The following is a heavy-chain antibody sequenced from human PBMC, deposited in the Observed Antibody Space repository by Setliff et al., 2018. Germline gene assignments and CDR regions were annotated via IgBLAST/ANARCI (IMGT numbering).Heavy chain of an antibody. Sequence: GASLTISCKGSGYRFTTYWIAWVHQKPGKVLEWMGIVYPGDSDTQYSPSFQGQVTFSSDKSINTAYLHLSSLKASDTAMYYCARLGWSDAFDIWGQGTTVTVSS. V-gene: IGHV5-51*07. J-gene: IGHJ3*02. CDR3: ARLGWSDAFDI. CDR1: GYRFTTYW. D-gene: IGHD6-19*01. CDR2: VYPGDSDT.